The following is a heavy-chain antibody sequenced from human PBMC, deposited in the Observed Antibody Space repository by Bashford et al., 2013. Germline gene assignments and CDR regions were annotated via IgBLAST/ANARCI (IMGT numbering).Heavy chain of an antibody. D-gene: IGHD3-22*01. V-gene: IGHV4-39*01. Sequence: SETLSLTCSVSGGSISGSHYYWGWSRQPPAEGLEWIGAIYYTGSTYYSPSLKSRVTISVDTSKNQFSLKLNSVTAADTAVYYCARWVEYPYERSGYYLDNVGQGRPGPPSPQ. J-gene: IGHJ4*02. CDR1: GGSISGSHYY. CDR2: IYYTGST. CDR3: ARWVEYPYERSGYYLDN.